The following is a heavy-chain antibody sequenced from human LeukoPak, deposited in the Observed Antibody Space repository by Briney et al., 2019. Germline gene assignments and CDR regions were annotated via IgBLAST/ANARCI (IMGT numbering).Heavy chain of an antibody. Sequence: SETLSLTCAVSGGSISSGGYSWSWIRQPPGKGLEWMGYIYHSGSTYYNPSLKSRVTISVDRSKNQFSLKLSSVTAADTAVYYCARSPRGRDTYGGRMATIFDYWGQGTLVTVSS. CDR1: GGSISSGGYS. CDR3: ARSPRGRDTYGGRMATIFDY. V-gene: IGHV4-30-2*01. D-gene: IGHD5-24*01. CDR2: IYHSGST. J-gene: IGHJ4*02.